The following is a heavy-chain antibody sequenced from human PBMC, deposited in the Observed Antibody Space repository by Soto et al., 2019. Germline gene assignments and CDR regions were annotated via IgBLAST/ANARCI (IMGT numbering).Heavy chain of an antibody. CDR2: INPNSGGT. J-gene: IGHJ5*02. D-gene: IGHD1-20*01. Sequence: QVQLVQSGAEVKKPGASVKVSCKASGYTFTGYYMHWVRQAPGQWLEWMGWINPNSGGTNYEQKFQGRVTMTRDTSISTAYRELRRLRSDDTAVYYCARVPELTGNGVSDWFDPWGQGTLVTVSS. CDR3: ARVPELTGNGVSDWFDP. CDR1: GYTFTGYY. V-gene: IGHV1-2*02.